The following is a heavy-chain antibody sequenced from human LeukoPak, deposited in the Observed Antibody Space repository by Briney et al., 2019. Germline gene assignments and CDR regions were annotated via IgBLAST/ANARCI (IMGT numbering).Heavy chain of an antibody. CDR3: VLDLFSSFAFDI. J-gene: IGHJ3*02. CDR2: INSDGTST. V-gene: IGHV3-74*01. D-gene: IGHD3/OR15-3a*01. Sequence: GGSLRLSCAASGFTFSRYWMHWVRQAPGKGLLWVSRINSDGTSTYYADSVKGRFTTSRDNAKNALHLQMDSLTAEDTAVYYCVLDLFSSFAFDIWGQGTMVTVSS. CDR1: GFTFSRYW.